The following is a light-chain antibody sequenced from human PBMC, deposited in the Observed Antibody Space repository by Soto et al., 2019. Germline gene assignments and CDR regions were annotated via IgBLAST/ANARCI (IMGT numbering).Light chain of an antibody. CDR3: QQYHNWPA. CDR2: GAA. J-gene: IGKJ1*01. Sequence: EIVLTQSPGTLVLSPGERATLSCRASQSVFSSLAWYQQKPGQAPRLLIYGAATRATGIPARFSGSGSGTEFTLTISSLQSEDFAVYYCQQYHNWPAFGQGTKVEIK. CDR1: QSVFSS. V-gene: IGKV3-15*01.